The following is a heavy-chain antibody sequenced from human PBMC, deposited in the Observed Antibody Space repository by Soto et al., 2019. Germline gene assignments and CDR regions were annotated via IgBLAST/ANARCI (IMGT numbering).Heavy chain of an antibody. V-gene: IGHV3-23*01. J-gene: IGHJ2*01. CDR1: GFTFSCCA. CDR2: IHGGGVYT. Sequence: EVQVLESGGGLVQPGGSLRLSCAASGFTFSCCAMSWVRQAPGKGLEWVSTIHGGGVYTHYTDSVKGRFTISRDNSRNTLSLQMSSLRGDDTAVYYCVINRGSGSYTNWSFASWGRGTLVTVSS. CDR3: VINRGSGSYTNWSFAS. D-gene: IGHD2-2*02.